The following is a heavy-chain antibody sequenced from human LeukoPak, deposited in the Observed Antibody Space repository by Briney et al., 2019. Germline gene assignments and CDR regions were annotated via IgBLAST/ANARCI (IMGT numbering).Heavy chain of an antibody. CDR1: AGSLSSSNYY. Sequence: SETLSLTCTVSAGSLSSSNYYWGWLRQPPGRGLEGIGSIYYSGRTYYNPSLKSRVTISVNTSKKQFSLKLSSVTAADTAVYYCARGRPDGSGSYYKFDPWGQGTLVTVSS. CDR2: IYYSGRT. CDR3: ARGRPDGSGSYYKFDP. V-gene: IGHV4-39*01. D-gene: IGHD3-10*01. J-gene: IGHJ5*02.